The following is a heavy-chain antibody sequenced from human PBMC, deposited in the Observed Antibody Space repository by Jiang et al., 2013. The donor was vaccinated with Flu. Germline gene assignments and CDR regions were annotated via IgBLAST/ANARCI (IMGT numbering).Heavy chain of an antibody. J-gene: IGHJ4*02. V-gene: IGHV1-8*01. CDR2: MNPNSGNT. CDR3: ARVPRNYVWGSFRPSREGYYFDY. D-gene: IGHD3-16*02. CDR1: GYTFTSYD. Sequence: GAEVKKPGASVKVSCKASGYTFTSYDINWVRQATGQGLEWMGWMNPNSGNTGYAQKFQGRVTMTRNTSISTAYMELSSLRSEDTAVYYCARVPRNYVWGSFRPSREGYYFDYWGQGTLVTVSS.